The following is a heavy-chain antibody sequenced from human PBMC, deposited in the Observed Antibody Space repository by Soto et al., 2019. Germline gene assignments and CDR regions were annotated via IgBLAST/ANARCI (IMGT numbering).Heavy chain of an antibody. Sequence: SETLSLTCTVSGGSISSYYWSWIRQPPGKGLEWIGYIYYSGSTNSNPSLKSRVTISVDTSKNQFSLKLSSVTAADTAVYYCARGSSWFYWYFDLWGRGTLVTVSS. CDR2: IYYSGST. CDR1: GGSISSYY. CDR3: ARGSSWFYWYFDL. D-gene: IGHD6-13*01. J-gene: IGHJ2*01. V-gene: IGHV4-59*12.